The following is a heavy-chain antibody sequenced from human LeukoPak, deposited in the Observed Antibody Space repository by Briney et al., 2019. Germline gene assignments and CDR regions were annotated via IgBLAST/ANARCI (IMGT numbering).Heavy chain of an antibody. CDR1: VGPFSIYA. CDR2: IIPIFGTA. V-gene: IGHV1-69*06. CDR3: ARVGPYFDY. J-gene: IGHJ4*02. Sequence: SVKLSFKSSVGPFSIYAPSWVRQAPGQGLEWMGGIIPIFGTANYAQKFQGRVTITADKSTSTAYMELRSLRSEDTAVYYCARVGPYFDYWGQGTLVTVSS. D-gene: IGHD3/OR15-3a*01.